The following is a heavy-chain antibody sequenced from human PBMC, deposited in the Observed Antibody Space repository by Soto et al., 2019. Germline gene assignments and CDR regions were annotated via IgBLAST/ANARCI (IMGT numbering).Heavy chain of an antibody. CDR3: AKDREYSSSYNRAKYYFDY. V-gene: IGHV3-23*01. CDR1: GFTFSSYA. J-gene: IGHJ4*02. CDR2: ISGSGGST. Sequence: GGSLRLSCAASGFTFSSYAMGWVRQAPGKGLEWVSAISGSGGSTYYADSVKGRSTISRDNSKNTLYLQMNSLRAEDTAVYYCAKDREYSSSYNRAKYYFDYWGQGTLVTVSS. D-gene: IGHD6-6*01.